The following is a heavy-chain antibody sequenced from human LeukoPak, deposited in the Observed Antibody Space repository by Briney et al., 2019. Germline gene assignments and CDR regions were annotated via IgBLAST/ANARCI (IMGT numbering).Heavy chain of an antibody. D-gene: IGHD5-12*01. CDR1: GFTFSSYA. V-gene: IGHV3-30*04. J-gene: IGHJ4*02. CDR2: ISYDGSNK. CDR3: ASGQWLRHFDY. Sequence: GGSLRLSCAASGFTFSSYAMHWVRQAPGKGLEWVAVISYDGSNKYYADSVKGRFTISRDNSKNTLYPQMNSLRAEDTAVYYCASGQWLRHFDYWGQGTLVTVSS.